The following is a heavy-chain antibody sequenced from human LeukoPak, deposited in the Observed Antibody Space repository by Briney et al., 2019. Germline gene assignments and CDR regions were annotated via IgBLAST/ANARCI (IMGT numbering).Heavy chain of an antibody. V-gene: IGHV1-69*11. CDR1: GGTFSSYA. Sequence: GASVKVSCKASGGTFSSYAINWVRQAPGQGLEWMGRIIPMLGTVNYAQKFQGRVTITADESTSTAYMELSSLRSEDTAVYYCARELAAAEIAGAFDIWGQGTMVTVSS. CDR3: ARELAAAEIAGAFDI. J-gene: IGHJ3*02. D-gene: IGHD6-13*01. CDR2: IIPMLGTV.